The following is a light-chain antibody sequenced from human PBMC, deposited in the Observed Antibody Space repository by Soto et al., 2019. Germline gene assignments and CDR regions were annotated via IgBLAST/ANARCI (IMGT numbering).Light chain of an antibody. Sequence: DIVLTQSPHTLFFSRGESPTLLCSATESLYRRHFAWYQQKPAQAPRLLIYGASRRAPGIPERFSGSGSGTDFTLTISRLEPEDFAVYYCQQYLTSPKTFGQGTKVEIK. CDR2: GAS. J-gene: IGKJ1*01. CDR1: ESLYRRH. CDR3: QQYLTSPKT. V-gene: IGKV3-20*01.